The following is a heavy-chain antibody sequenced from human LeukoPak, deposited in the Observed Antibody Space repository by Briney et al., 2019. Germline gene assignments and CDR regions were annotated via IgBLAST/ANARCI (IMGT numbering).Heavy chain of an antibody. D-gene: IGHD3-22*01. CDR2: IKQDGSEK. CDR1: GFTLSSYW. J-gene: IGHJ5*02. V-gene: IGHV3-7*01. CDR3: ARDSSGYFHWFDP. Sequence: GGSLRLSCAASGFTLSSYWMSWVRQAPGKGLEWVANIKQDGSEKYYVDFVKGRFTISRDNAKNSLYLQMNSLRAEDTAVYYCARDSSGYFHWFDPWGQGTLVTVSS.